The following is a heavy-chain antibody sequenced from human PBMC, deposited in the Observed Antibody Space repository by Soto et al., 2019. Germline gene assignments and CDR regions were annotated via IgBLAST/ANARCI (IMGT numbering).Heavy chain of an antibody. Sequence: QVQLVQSGAEVKKPGASMKVSCKASGYTFTSYDINWVRQATGQGLEGMGWMNPNSGNTGYAHKFQGRVTMTRNTSISTAYRELSSLRAEDTAGYYCAREKVGANDYWGQGTLVSVSS. CDR3: AREKVGANDY. CDR1: GYTFTSYD. D-gene: IGHD1-26*01. V-gene: IGHV1-8*01. J-gene: IGHJ4*02. CDR2: MNPNSGNT.